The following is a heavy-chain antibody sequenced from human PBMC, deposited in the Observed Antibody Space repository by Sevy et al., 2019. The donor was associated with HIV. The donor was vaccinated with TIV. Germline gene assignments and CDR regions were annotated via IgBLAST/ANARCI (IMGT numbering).Heavy chain of an antibody. J-gene: IGHJ6*02. V-gene: IGHV1-69*13. Sequence: ASVKVSCKASGGLFKSYGISWVRQAPGRGLEWMGGITPSFGASTYAQKFQDRLTITADESTNTVYMELSSLRSDDTAVYYCARALRPSGVVTVGHYYGIDVWGQGTTVTVSS. CDR3: ARALRPSGVVTVGHYYGIDV. D-gene: IGHD3-3*01. CDR2: ITPSFGAS. CDR1: GGLFKSYG.